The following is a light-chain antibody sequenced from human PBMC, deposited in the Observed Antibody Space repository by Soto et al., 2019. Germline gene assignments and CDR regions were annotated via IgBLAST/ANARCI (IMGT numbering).Light chain of an antibody. CDR2: DAS. J-gene: IGKJ5*01. Sequence: TQMTLSPSSLSASAGYRVTTTCQASEDITNDLNWYQQRPGKAPKVLIYDASTLETGVPSRFSGSGYGTHFTLTISSLHPEDFAVYYCQQYDNLPITFGQGTRLE. V-gene: IGKV1-33*01. CDR1: EDITND. CDR3: QQYDNLPIT.